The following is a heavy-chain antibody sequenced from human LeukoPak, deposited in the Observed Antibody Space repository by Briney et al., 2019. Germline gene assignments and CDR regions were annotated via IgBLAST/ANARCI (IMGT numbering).Heavy chain of an antibody. CDR2: ISSSGSTI. V-gene: IGHV3-48*03. Sequence: GGSLRLSCAASGFTFSSYEMNWVRQAPGKGLEWGSYISSSGSTIYYADSVKGRFTIPRDNDKNSLYLQMNSLRAEDTAVYYCARDRYCSGGSCYYFDYWGQGTLVTVSS. CDR3: ARDRYCSGGSCYYFDY. CDR1: GFTFSSYE. J-gene: IGHJ4*02. D-gene: IGHD2-15*01.